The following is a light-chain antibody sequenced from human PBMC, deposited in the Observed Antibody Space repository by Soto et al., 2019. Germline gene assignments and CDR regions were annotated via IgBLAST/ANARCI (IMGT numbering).Light chain of an antibody. V-gene: IGKV1-16*01. J-gene: IGKJ4*01. CDR3: HQYGTYPLT. CDR1: EGLSNY. Sequence: DIQMTQSPSSLSASIGDTVTITCRASEGLSNYLAWFQHKPGKAPKSLIYGTSYLQRGVPSRFSGSRSGTEFILTIRSLQPEDFATYYCHQYGTYPLTFGGGTTVEMK. CDR2: GTS.